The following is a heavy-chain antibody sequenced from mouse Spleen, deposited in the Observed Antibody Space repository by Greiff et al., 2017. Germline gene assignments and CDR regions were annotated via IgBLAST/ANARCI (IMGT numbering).Heavy chain of an antibody. V-gene: IGHV1-66*01. J-gene: IGHJ2*01. CDR3: ARGYDYDVGFDY. Sequence: QVQLKQSGPELVKPGASVKISCKASGYSFTSYYIHWVKQRPGQGLEWIGWIYPGSGNTKYNEKFKGKATLTADTSSSTAYMQLSSLTSEDSAVYYCARGYDYDVGFDYWGQGTTLTVSS. CDR1: GYSFTSYY. D-gene: IGHD2-4*01. CDR2: IYPGSGNT.